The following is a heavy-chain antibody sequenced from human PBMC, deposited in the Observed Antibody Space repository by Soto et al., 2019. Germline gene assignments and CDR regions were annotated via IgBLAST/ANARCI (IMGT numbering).Heavy chain of an antibody. J-gene: IGHJ3*02. V-gene: IGHV4-31*03. D-gene: IGHD3-10*01. Sequence: SETLSLTCTVSGGSISSGGYYWSWIRQHPGKGLEWIGYIYYSGSTYYNPSLKSRVTISVDTSKNQFSLKLSSVTAADTAVYYCARDGARMVRGPPHAFDIWGQGTMVTVSS. CDR1: GGSISSGGYY. CDR2: IYYSGST. CDR3: ARDGARMVRGPPHAFDI.